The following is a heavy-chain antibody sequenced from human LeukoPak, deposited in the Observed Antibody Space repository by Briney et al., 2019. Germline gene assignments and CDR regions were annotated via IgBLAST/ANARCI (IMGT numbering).Heavy chain of an antibody. V-gene: IGHV1-46*01. CDR2: INPSGGST. CDR1: GYTFTSYY. J-gene: IGHJ4*02. D-gene: IGHD2-2*01. CDR3: ARETDIVVVPAAMGGY. Sequence: VASVKVSCKASGYTFTSYYMHWVRQAPGQGLEWMGIINPSGGSTSYAQKFQGRVTMTRDTSTSTVYMELSSLRSEDTAVYYCARETDIVVVPAAMGGYWGQGTLVTVSS.